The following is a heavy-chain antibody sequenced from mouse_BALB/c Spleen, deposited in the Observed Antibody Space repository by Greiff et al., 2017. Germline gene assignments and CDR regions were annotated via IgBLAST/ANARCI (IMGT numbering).Heavy chain of an antibody. V-gene: IGHV1-5*01. Sequence: VQLQQSGTVLARPGASVKMSCKASGYSFTSYWMHWVKQRPGQGLEWIGAIYPGNSDTSYNQKFKGKAKLTAVTSASTAYMELSSLTNEDSAVYYCTKNDGYYAMDYWGQGTSVTVSS. D-gene: IGHD2-3*01. CDR1: GYSFTSYW. J-gene: IGHJ4*01. CDR2: IYPGNSDT. CDR3: TKNDGYYAMDY.